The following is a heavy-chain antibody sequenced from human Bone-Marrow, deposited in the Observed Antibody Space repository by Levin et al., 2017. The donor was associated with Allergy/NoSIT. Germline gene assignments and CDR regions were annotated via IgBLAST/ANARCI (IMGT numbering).Heavy chain of an antibody. J-gene: IGHJ6*02. CDR3: AKGDAPGYCSGTTCYYYYAMDV. D-gene: IGHD2-2*01. V-gene: IGHV3-21*01. CDR1: GFTFSLYS. Sequence: GGSLRLSCSGSGFTFSLYSINWVRQTPGKGLEWVSSISTSGSYIKSADSLKGRFTTSRDNAKTSAFLQMNGLVVEDTAIYYCAKGDAPGYCSGTTCYYYYAMDVWGQGTTVTVSS. CDR2: ISTSGSYI.